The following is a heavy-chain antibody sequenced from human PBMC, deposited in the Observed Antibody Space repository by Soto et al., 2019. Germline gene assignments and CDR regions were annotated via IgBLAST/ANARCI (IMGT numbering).Heavy chain of an antibody. D-gene: IGHD2-2*01. V-gene: IGHV4-59*08. CDR1: GGSIRGYY. Sequence: TSETLCLTCTVSGGSIRGYYWSWIRKPPGKGLEWIGYIYYSGSTNYNPSLKSGVSVSVGTSKNQFSLKLSSVTAADTAMYYCARLYCSTTICYAHFDYWGQGTLVPVSS. CDR3: ARLYCSTTICYAHFDY. J-gene: IGHJ4*02. CDR2: IYYSGST.